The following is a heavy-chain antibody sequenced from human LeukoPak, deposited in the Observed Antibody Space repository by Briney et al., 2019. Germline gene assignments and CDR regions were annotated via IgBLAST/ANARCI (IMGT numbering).Heavy chain of an antibody. Sequence: GASVKVSCKASGGTFSSYAISWVRQAPGQGLEWMGGIIPIFGTANYAQKFQGRVTITTDESTSTAYMELSSLRSEDTAVYYCARGRTLSDYVPHNWVMDVWGKGTTVTVSS. CDR2: IIPIFGTA. D-gene: IGHD1-20*01. V-gene: IGHV1-69*05. CDR3: ARGRTLSDYVPHNWVMDV. J-gene: IGHJ6*03. CDR1: GGTFSSYA.